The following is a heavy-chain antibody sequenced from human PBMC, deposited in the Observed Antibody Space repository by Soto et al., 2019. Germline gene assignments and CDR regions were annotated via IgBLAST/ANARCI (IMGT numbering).Heavy chain of an antibody. Sequence: GSLSLSCAASGFTFSDYSLNWVRQAPGKGLEWVSCISSSSSYIYYADSVKGRFTISRDNAKNSLYLQMNSLRADDTAVYYCARDFSSGFWSGYYTYFDYWGQGKMVTVSS. CDR1: GFTFSDYS. CDR2: ISSSSSYI. V-gene: IGHV3-21*01. J-gene: IGHJ4*02. CDR3: ARDFSSGFWSGYYTYFDY. D-gene: IGHD3-3*01.